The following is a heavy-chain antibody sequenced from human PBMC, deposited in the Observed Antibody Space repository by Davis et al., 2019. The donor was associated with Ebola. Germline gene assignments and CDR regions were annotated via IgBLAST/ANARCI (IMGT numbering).Heavy chain of an antibody. CDR2: IWYDGSNE. CDR3: ARGLYDFWSGYYSYGMDV. Sequence: GGSLRLSCAASGFTFSSYGIHWVRQAPGKGLEWVAVIWYDGSNEFYADSVKGRFTISRDNSKNTVYLQVNSLRAEDTAVYYCARGLYDFWSGYYSYGMDVWGQGTTVTVSS. D-gene: IGHD3-3*01. V-gene: IGHV3-33*01. J-gene: IGHJ6*02. CDR1: GFTFSSYG.